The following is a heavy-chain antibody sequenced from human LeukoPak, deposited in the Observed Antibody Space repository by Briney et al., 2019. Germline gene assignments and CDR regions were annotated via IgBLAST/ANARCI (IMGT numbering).Heavy chain of an antibody. J-gene: IGHJ4*02. Sequence: SETLSLTCTVSGGSISSGGYYWSWIRQHPGKGLEWIGYIYYSGSTYYNPSLKSRVTISVDTSKNQFSLKLSSVTAADTAVYYCARGSRYSYGRFDYWGQGTLATVSS. CDR1: GGSISSGGYY. D-gene: IGHD5-18*01. CDR2: IYYSGST. CDR3: ARGSRYSYGRFDY. V-gene: IGHV4-31*03.